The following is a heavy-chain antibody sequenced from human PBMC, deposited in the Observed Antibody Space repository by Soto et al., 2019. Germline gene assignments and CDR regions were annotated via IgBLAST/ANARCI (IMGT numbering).Heavy chain of an antibody. CDR2: IKSKISGGTT. CDR1: GLSFSNAW. Sequence: EVQLVETGGGLVKPGGSLRLSCAASGLSFSNAWMGWVRQAPGQGLEWVGHIKSKISGGTTEYAAPVKGRFTISRDDSKNTVYLQLNSLKTDDTAVYYCSTDAGRIWGQGTLVTVSS. V-gene: IGHV3-15*01. CDR3: STDAGRI. J-gene: IGHJ4*02.